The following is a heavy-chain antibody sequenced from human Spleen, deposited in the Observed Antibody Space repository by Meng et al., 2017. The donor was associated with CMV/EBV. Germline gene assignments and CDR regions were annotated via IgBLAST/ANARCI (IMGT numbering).Heavy chain of an antibody. CDR1: GGSISSYY. D-gene: IGHD2-2*01. J-gene: IGHJ4*02. V-gene: IGHV4-59*01. CDR3: ARDRKYCSSTSCQYYFDY. CDR2: IYYSGST. Sequence: QVPLQESGPGLVKPSETLSLTCTVSGGSISSYYWSWIRQPPGKGLEWIGYIYYSGSTNYNPSLKSRVTISVDTSKNQFSLKLSSVTAADTAVYYCARDRKYCSSTSCQYYFDYWGQGTLVTVSS.